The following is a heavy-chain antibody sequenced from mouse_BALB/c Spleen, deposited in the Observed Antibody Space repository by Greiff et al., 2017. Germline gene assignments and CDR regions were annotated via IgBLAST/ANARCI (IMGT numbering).Heavy chain of an antibody. CDR1: GFTFSSFG. V-gene: IGHV5-17*02. CDR3: ARLGEMDY. J-gene: IGHJ4*01. D-gene: IGHD4-1*01. Sequence: EVKVVESGGGLVQPGGSRKLSCAASGFTFSSFGMHWVRQAPEKGLEWVAYISSGSSTIYYADTVKGRFTISRDNPKNTLFLQMTSLRSEDTAMYYCARLGEMDYWGQGTSVTVSS. CDR2: ISSGSSTI.